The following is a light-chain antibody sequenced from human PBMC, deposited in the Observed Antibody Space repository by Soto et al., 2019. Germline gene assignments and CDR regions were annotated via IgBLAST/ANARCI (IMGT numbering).Light chain of an antibody. J-gene: IGLJ1*01. CDR2: DVS. Sequence: QYVLTQPASVSASPGQSVAISCTGTSSDVGGYSYVSWYQQQPGKAPKLVISDVSNRPSGVSDRFSGSKSGNTASLTISGLQTEDEADYYCASYTTSSTYVFGTGTKVTVL. V-gene: IGLV2-14*01. CDR1: SSDVGGYSY. CDR3: ASYTTSSTYV.